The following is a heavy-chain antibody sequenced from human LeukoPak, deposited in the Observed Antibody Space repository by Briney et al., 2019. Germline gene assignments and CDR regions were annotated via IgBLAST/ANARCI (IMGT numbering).Heavy chain of an antibody. CDR3: ARHRRITMIVVVITDASDI. V-gene: IGHV4-34*01. J-gene: IGHJ3*02. Sequence: SETLSLTCTVSGGSISSYYWSWIRQPPGKGLEWIGEINHSGSTNYNPSLKSRVTISVDTSKNQFSLKLSSVTAADTAVYYCARHRRITMIVVVITDASDIWGQGTMVTVSS. CDR1: GGSISSYY. D-gene: IGHD3-22*01. CDR2: INHSGST.